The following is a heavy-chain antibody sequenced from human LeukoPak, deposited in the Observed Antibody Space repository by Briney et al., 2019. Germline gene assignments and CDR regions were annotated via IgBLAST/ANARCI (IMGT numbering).Heavy chain of an antibody. Sequence: SETLSLTCTVSGGSISSGNYYWSWLRQPPGKGLEWIGYIYYSGTTYYNPSFQSRVTISLDTSKNQFSLKLSSVTAADTAVYYCARDTRLWFGIDYWGQGTLVTVSS. V-gene: IGHV4-30-4*01. CDR2: IYYSGTT. J-gene: IGHJ4*02. CDR1: GGSISSGNYY. CDR3: ARDTRLWFGIDY. D-gene: IGHD3-10*01.